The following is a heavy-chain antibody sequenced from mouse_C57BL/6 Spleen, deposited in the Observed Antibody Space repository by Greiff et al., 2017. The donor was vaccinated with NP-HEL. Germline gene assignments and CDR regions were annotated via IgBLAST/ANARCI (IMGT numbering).Heavy chain of an antibody. Sequence: VQLQQSGAELARPGASVKLSCKASGYTFTSYGISWVKQRPGQGLEWIGEIYPRSGNTYYNEKFKGKATLTADKSSSTAYMELRSLTSEDSAVYFCARRKPFYGSSPDWYFDVWGTGTTVTVSS. CDR3: ARRKPFYGSSPDWYFDV. J-gene: IGHJ1*03. V-gene: IGHV1-81*01. CDR2: IYPRSGNT. CDR1: GYTFTSYG. D-gene: IGHD1-1*01.